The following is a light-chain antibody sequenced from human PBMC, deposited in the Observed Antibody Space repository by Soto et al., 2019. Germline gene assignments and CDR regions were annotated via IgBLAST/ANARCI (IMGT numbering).Light chain of an antibody. Sequence: DIQMTQSPSSLSASVGDRVTITCRTSQSISIYLNWYQQIPGKAPKLLIYASSNLHTGVPSRFSGSASGTDFTLTISSLQPEDFATYYCQQTYSNPRTFGQGTKVESK. CDR1: QSISIY. CDR3: QQTYSNPRT. CDR2: ASS. V-gene: IGKV1-39*01. J-gene: IGKJ1*01.